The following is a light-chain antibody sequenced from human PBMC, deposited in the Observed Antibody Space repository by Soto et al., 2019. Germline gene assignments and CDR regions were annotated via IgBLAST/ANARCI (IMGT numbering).Light chain of an antibody. V-gene: IGKV1-5*03. CDR1: QTIDTW. J-gene: IGKJ1*01. CDR2: TAS. Sequence: DIQMTQSPSTMYASIGDRITLSGRARQTIDTWLAWYQQRPGQDPKLLIYTASHLESGAPARFSSSGSGKYCALTITSREPDDFATYYCQQYSDYSRSVGQGTQV. CDR3: QQYSDYSRS.